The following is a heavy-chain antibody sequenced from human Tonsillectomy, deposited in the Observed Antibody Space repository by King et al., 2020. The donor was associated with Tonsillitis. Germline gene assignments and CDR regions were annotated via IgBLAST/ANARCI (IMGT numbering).Heavy chain of an antibody. V-gene: IGHV4-59*08. J-gene: IGHJ5*02. CDR3: ATTLWVYYGSGSYYAGWFDP. Sequence: QLQLQESGPGLVKPSETLSLTCTVSGGSISSYYWSWIRQPPGKGLEWIGYIYYSGSTNYNPALKSRVTISVDTSKNQFSLKLSSVTAADTAVYYCATTLWVYYGSGSYYAGWFDPWGQGTLVTVSS. CDR1: GGSISSYY. CDR2: IYYSGST. D-gene: IGHD3-10*01.